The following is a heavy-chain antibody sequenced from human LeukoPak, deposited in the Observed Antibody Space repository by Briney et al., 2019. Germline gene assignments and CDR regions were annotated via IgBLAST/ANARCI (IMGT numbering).Heavy chain of an antibody. D-gene: IGHD1-26*01. J-gene: IGHJ4*02. CDR2: ISPDGNNQ. CDR1: GFIFNTYP. V-gene: IGHV3-30*04. Sequence: GGSLRLSCAASGFIFNTYPMHWVRQAPGKGLEWVAVISPDGNNQWYADSVKGRFTISRDNSKNTVFLQMNSLSTEDTAVYSCYMGRNFYYDSWGQGTLVTVSS. CDR3: YMGRNFYYDS.